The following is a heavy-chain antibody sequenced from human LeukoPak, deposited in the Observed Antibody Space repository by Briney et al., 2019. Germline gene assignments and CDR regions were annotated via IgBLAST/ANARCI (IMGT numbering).Heavy chain of an antibody. CDR1: GFIFRDFS. Sequence: GGSLRLSCAASGFIFRDFSMSWVRQAPGKGLEWVAKMNEYGSEIFYVDSVKGRFTISRDNGKNSLYLQMNRLRAEDTAVYYCARPRGCGSSRCNNFDYWGQGTLVTVSS. J-gene: IGHJ4*02. CDR2: MNEYGSEI. CDR3: ARPRGCGSSRCNNFDY. D-gene: IGHD2-2*01. V-gene: IGHV3-7*01.